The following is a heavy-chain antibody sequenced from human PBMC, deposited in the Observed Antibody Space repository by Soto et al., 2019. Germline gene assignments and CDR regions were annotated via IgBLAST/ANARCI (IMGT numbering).Heavy chain of an antibody. CDR2: INPNSGGT. V-gene: IGHV1-2*02. CDR3: ARGFKHRNSSSKYYFDY. Sequence: ASVKVSCKASGYTFTGYYMHWVRQAPGQGLEWMGWINPNSGGTNYAQKFQGRVTMTRDTSISTAYMELSRLRSDDTAVYYCARGFKHRNSSSKYYFDYWGQGTLVTVSS. D-gene: IGHD6-13*01. CDR1: GYTFTGYY. J-gene: IGHJ4*02.